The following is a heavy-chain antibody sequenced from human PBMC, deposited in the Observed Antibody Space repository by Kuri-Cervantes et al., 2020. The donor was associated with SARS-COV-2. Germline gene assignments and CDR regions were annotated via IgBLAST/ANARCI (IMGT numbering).Heavy chain of an antibody. CDR2: IYYSGST. J-gene: IGHJ4*02. CDR3: ARVGAYLGYCSSTSCYGPFDY. D-gene: IGHD2-2*01. V-gene: IGHV4-59*08. CDR1: GGSISSYY. Sequence: GSLRLSCTVSGGSISSYYWSWIRQPPGKGLEWIGYIYYSGSTNYNPSLKSRVTISVDTSKNQFSLKLSSVTAADTAVYYCARVGAYLGYCSSTSCYGPFDYWGQGTLVTVSS.